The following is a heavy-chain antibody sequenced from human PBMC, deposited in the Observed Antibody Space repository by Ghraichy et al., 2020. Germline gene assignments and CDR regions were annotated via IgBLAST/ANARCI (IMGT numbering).Heavy chain of an antibody. CDR1: GGSFSNSA. CDR2: IIPILGLP. J-gene: IGHJ6*02. D-gene: IGHD3-3*01. Sequence: SVKVSCKASGGSFSNSAISWVRQAPGQGLEWLGRIIPILGLPIYAQKFRGRVTITADKSTSIAYMELNSLRSDDTAVYYCARGRPGVVSPYGLDVWGQGTTVTVSS. V-gene: IGHV1-69*04. CDR3: ARGRPGVVSPYGLDV.